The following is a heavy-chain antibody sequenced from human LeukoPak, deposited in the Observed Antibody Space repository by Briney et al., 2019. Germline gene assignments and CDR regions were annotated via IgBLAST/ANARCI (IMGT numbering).Heavy chain of an antibody. V-gene: IGHV3-23*01. CDR2: ISLSGDNM. D-gene: IGHD1/OR15-1a*01. CDR3: AKVATPNTLDAFDI. Sequence: GGSLRLSCAASGFTFSSYWMSWVRQAPGKGLEWVSDISLSGDNMFYADSVKGRFTISRDNSNHTLYLQMNSLRVDDTAVYYCAKVATPNTLDAFDIWGQGTMVTVSS. J-gene: IGHJ3*02. CDR1: GFTFSSYW.